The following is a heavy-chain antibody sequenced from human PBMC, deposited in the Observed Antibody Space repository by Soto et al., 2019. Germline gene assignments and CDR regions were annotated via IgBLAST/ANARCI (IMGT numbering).Heavy chain of an antibody. CDR1: GFPFDDYT. J-gene: IGHJ5*02. CDR3: ARTYYDFWSGYFDWFDP. Sequence: GGSLRLSCAASGFPFDDYTLHWVRQAPGKGLEWVSLISWDGNRTYYADSVKGRFTISRDNSKNTLYLQMNSLRAEDTAVYYCARTYYDFWSGYFDWFDPWGQGTLVTVSS. V-gene: IGHV3-43*01. D-gene: IGHD3-3*01. CDR2: ISWDGNRT.